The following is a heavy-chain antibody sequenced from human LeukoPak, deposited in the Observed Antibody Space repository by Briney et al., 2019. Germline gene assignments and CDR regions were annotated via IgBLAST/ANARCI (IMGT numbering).Heavy chain of an antibody. CDR1: GYSFTNYW. J-gene: IGHJ6*01. CDR2: TYPGDSDT. Sequence: GESLKFSCKGSGYSFTNYWIAWVRQMPGIGLEWMGITYPGDSDTRYSPSFQGQVTISADKSISTAYLQWSSLEASDTAMYYCARHQGSNYGRDVWGKGTTVTVSS. D-gene: IGHD6-13*01. V-gene: IGHV5-51*01. CDR3: ARHQGSNYGRDV.